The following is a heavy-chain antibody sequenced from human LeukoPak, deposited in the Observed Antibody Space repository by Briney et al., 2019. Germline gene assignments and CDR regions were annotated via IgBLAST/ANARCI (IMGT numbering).Heavy chain of an antibody. V-gene: IGHV3-23*01. Sequence: GGSLRLSCAASGFTFSSYAMSWVRQAPGKGLEWVSAISGSGGSTYYADSVKGRFTISRDNSKNTLYLQMNSLRAEDTAVYNCANSRGYSSSPLDYWGQGTLVTVSS. CDR2: ISGSGGST. J-gene: IGHJ4*02. CDR1: GFTFSSYA. CDR3: ANSRGYSSSPLDY. D-gene: IGHD6-6*01.